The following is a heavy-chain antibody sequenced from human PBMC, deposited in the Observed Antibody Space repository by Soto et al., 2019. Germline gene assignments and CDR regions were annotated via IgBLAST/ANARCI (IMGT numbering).Heavy chain of an antibody. V-gene: IGHV5-51*01. D-gene: IGHD6-19*01. J-gene: IGHJ4*02. CDR2: IYPGDSDT. CDR1: GYSFTSYW. CDR3: ARFRAVAGYYFDY. Sequence: PGESLKISCQGSGYSFTSYWIGWVRQMPGKGLEWMGIIYPGDSDTRYSPSFQGQVTISADKSISTAYLQWSSLKASDTAMYYCARFRAVAGYYFDYWGQGTLVTVS.